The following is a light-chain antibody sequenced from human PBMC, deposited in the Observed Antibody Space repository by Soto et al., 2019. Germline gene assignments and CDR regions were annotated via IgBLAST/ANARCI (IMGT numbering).Light chain of an antibody. CDR3: ATWDDTLRSWV. J-gene: IGLJ3*02. CDR2: NNN. V-gene: IGLV1-44*01. Sequence: QSVLTQPPSASGTPGQRVTISCSGSNSNIGTNAVNWYQQIPGTAPKHLIYNNNQRPSGVPDRFSGSKSGTSASLTISGLHSDDEADYPCATWDDTLRSWVFGGGTKVTVL. CDR1: NSNIGTNA.